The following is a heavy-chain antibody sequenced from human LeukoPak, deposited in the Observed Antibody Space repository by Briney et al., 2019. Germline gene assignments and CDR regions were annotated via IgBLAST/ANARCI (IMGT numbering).Heavy chain of an antibody. CDR1: GGSISSGGYY. V-gene: IGHV3-7*01. Sequence: PSETLSLTCTVSGGSISSGGYYWSWIRQHPGKGLEWVANIKQDGSEKYYVDSVKGRFTISRDDAENSLYLQMNSLRAEDTAVYYCARIPAANGRFWFDPWGQGTLVTVSS. CDR3: ARIPAANGRFWFDP. D-gene: IGHD2-2*01. J-gene: IGHJ5*02. CDR2: IKQDGSEK.